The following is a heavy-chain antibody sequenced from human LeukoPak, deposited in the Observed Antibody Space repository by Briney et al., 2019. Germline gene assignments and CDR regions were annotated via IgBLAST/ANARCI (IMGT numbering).Heavy chain of an antibody. CDR1: GYTFTSYD. J-gene: IGHJ3*02. CDR3: ARGRRLRFLEWLLFDAFDI. D-gene: IGHD3-3*01. CDR2: MNPNSGNT. V-gene: IGHV1-8*03. Sequence: ASVKVSCKASGYTFTSYDINWVRQATGQGLEWMGWMNPNSGNTGNAQKFQGRVTITRNTSISTAYMELSSLRSEDTAVYYCARGRRLRFLEWLLFDAFDIWSQGTMVTVSS.